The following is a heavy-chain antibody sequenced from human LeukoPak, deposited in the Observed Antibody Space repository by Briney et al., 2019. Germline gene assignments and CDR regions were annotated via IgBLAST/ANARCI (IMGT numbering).Heavy chain of an antibody. V-gene: IGHV4-38-2*01. CDR3: ARLSYYYYYMGV. CDR2: IYHTGST. CDR1: GFSISSDKY. D-gene: IGHD3-10*01. Sequence: SETLSLTCAVSGFSISSDKYWGWIRQPPGKGLEWIGSIYHTGSTFYNPSLKSRVNVSVDTSKNQFSLKLHSVTAADTAVYYCARLSYYYYYMGVWGRGTTVTVFS. J-gene: IGHJ6*03.